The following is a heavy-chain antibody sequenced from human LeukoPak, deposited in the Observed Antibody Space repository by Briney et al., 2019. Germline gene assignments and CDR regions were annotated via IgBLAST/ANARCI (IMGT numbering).Heavy chain of an antibody. V-gene: IGHV4-59*01. J-gene: IGHJ4*02. CDR2: IYYSGST. CDR1: GGSISSYY. CDR3: ASRPIGSFAIH. D-gene: IGHD2-15*01. Sequence: SETLSLTCTVSGGSISSYYWSWIRQPPGKGLEWIGYIYYSGSTNYNPSLKSRVTISVDTSKNQFSLKLSSVTAADTAVYYCASRPIGSFAIHWGQGTLVTVSS.